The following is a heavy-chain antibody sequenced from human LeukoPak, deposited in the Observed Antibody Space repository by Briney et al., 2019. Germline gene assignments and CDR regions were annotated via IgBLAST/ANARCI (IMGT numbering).Heavy chain of an antibody. V-gene: IGHV1-18*01. J-gene: IGHJ3*01. D-gene: IGHD6-19*01. CDR1: DDTFSNYG. CDR2: ISTYNGNT. Sequence: EASVKVSCKASDDTFSNYGISWVRQAPGQGLEWMGWISTYNGNTHYAQKFQGRVTMTTDTSTNIAYLELRDLRSDDTAVYYCVRTQWLEDAFDFWGQGTVVTVSS. CDR3: VRTQWLEDAFDF.